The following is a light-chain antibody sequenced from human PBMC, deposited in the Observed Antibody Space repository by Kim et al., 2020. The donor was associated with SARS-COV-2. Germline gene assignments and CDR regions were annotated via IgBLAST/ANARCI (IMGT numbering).Light chain of an antibody. J-gene: IGLJ1*01. CDR3: QAWDSIDYV. CDR2: QDS. V-gene: IGLV3-1*01. Sequence: SYELTQPPSVSVSPGQTASITCSGDKLGDKYACWYQQKPGQSPVLVIYQDSKRPSGIPERFSGSNSGNTATLTISGTQAMDEADYYCQAWDSIDYVFGTG. CDR1: KLGDKY.